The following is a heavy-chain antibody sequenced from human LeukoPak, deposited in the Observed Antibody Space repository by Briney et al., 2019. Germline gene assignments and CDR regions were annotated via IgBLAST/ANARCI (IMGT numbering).Heavy chain of an antibody. Sequence: PGGSLRLSCTASGFTFGDYAMSWVRQAPGKGLEWVGFIRSKAYGGTTEYAASVKGRFTISRDDSKSIAYLQMNSLKTEDTAVYYCTRGNLVVVAATEDYWGQGTLVTVSS. D-gene: IGHD2-15*01. CDR2: IRSKAYGGTT. CDR1: GFTFGDYA. J-gene: IGHJ4*02. V-gene: IGHV3-49*04. CDR3: TRGNLVVVAATEDY.